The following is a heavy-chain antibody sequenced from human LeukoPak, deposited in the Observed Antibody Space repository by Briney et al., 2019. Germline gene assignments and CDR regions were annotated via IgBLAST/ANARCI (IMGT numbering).Heavy chain of an antibody. J-gene: IGHJ4*02. CDR2: ITSSSRYI. CDR3: ARHVVAVGFDY. Sequence: GGSLRLSCAASGFTFSTYSMNWVRQAPGKGLEWVSSITSSSRYIYYADSVKGRFTISRDNAKSSLYLQMNSLRAEDTAVYYCARHVVAVGFDYWGQGTLVTVSS. V-gene: IGHV3-21*01. CDR1: GFTFSTYS. D-gene: IGHD3-22*01.